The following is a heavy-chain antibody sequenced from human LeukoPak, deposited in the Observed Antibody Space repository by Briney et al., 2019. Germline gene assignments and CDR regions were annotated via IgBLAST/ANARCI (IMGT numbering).Heavy chain of an antibody. V-gene: IGHV3-23*01. CDR2: ISGNAGST. D-gene: IGHD4/OR15-4a*01. CDR3: AKYGAPGWSGYCDY. CDR1: GLIFSNYA. Sequence: GGSLRLSCAASGLIFSNYAMTWVPQAPGKGLEWVSSISGNAGSTYYIDSVKGRFTISRDNSKNTLFLQMNSLRAEDTGMYYCAKYGAPGWSGYCDYWGQGTLVTVSS. J-gene: IGHJ4*02.